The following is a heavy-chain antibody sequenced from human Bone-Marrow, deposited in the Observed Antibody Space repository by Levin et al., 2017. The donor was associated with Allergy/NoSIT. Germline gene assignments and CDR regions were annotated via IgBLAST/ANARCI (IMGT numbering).Heavy chain of an antibody. CDR1: GGSISSAGYH. CDR3: ARLDGYSLDC. CDR2: ISYRGST. J-gene: IGHJ4*02. V-gene: IGHV4-31*03. Sequence: PSETLSLTCTVSGGSISSAGYHWTWIRQYPGKGLEWIGYISYRGSTYFNPSLKSRLAMSIDTSEQHFSLNLTSVSAADTAIYYCARLDGYSLDCWGQGALVTGSS. D-gene: IGHD1-1*01.